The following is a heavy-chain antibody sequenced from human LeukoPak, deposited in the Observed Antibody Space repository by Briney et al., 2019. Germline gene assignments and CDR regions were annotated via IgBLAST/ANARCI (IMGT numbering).Heavy chain of an antibody. J-gene: IGHJ4*02. D-gene: IGHD3-16*02. CDR3: ARGRYDYIWGSYREPLFDY. Sequence: PSGTLSLTCAVYGGSFSGYYWSWIRQPPGKGLEWIGEINHSGSTNYNPSLKSRVTISVDTSKNQFSLKLSSVTAADTAVYYCARGRYDYIWGSYREPLFDYWGQGTLVTVSS. CDR1: GGSFSGYY. V-gene: IGHV4-34*01. CDR2: INHSGST.